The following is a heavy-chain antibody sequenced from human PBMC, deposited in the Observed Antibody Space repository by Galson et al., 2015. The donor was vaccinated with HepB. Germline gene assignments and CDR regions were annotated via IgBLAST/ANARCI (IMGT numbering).Heavy chain of an antibody. J-gene: IGHJ6*04. CDR3: ASGLTTLDV. Sequence: SLRLSCAASGFSITSYMNWVRRAPGKGPEWLAHIGLSDTTVHYADSVQGRFTILRDNAKNSLYLQMSSLTDEDTATYYCASGLTTLDVWGKGTTVTVSS. CDR2: IGLSDTTV. CDR1: GFSITSY. V-gene: IGHV3-48*02. D-gene: IGHD3-3*01.